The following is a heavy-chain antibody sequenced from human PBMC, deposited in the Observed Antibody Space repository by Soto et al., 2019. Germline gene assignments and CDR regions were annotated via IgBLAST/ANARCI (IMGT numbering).Heavy chain of an antibody. V-gene: IGHV3-23*01. CDR1: GFNFATYS. J-gene: IGHJ4*02. D-gene: IGHD6-19*01. CDR2: ISDGVDRA. Sequence: HPGGSLRLSCAASGFNFATYSMSWVRQAPGKGLEWVAGISDGVDRAYYGDSVKGRFTISRDTSKNMLYLHMNSLRAEDTAIYYCARYTAVADPYYFDYWGQGTLVTVS. CDR3: ARYTAVADPYYFDY.